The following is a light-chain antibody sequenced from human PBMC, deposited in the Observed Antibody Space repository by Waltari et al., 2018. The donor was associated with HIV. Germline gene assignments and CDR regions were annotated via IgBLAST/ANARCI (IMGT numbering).Light chain of an antibody. Sequence: QSVLTQLPSAPGTPGQRIILSCSGSSSNIGSDAVYWYQQFPGTAPKLLIFNSNQRPSGVPDGFSASKSGTSASLAISLLQSDDEDDYYCATWDHELDSWVFGRGTKRTII. CDR1: SSNIGSDA. V-gene: IGLV1-44*01. CDR2: NSN. J-gene: IGLJ3*02. CDR3: ATWDHELDSWV.